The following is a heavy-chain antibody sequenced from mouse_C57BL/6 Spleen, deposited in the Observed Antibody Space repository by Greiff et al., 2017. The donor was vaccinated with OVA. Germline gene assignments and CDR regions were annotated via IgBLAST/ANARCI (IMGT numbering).Heavy chain of an antibody. Sequence: VQGVESGPGLVAPSQSLSITCTVSGFSFTSYGVDWVRQSPGKGLEWLGVIWGVGSTNYNSALKSRLSISKDNSKSQVFLKMNSLQTDDTAMYYCARNYYGSSYVRAMDYWGQGTSVTVSS. CDR2: IWGVGST. J-gene: IGHJ4*01. CDR3: ARNYYGSSYVRAMDY. CDR1: GFSFTSYG. V-gene: IGHV2-6*01. D-gene: IGHD1-1*01.